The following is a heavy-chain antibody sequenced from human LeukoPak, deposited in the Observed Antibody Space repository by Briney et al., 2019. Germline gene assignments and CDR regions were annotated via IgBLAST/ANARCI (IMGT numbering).Heavy chain of an antibody. J-gene: IGHJ4*02. V-gene: IGHV3-21*01. D-gene: IGHD5-18*01. CDR1: GFTFSSYS. CDR3: ARVHRGGYSYGYVDY. CDR2: ISSSSTNI. Sequence: PGGSLRLSCTASGFTFSSYSMNWVRQAPGKGLEWVSYISSSSTNIFYADSFKGRFTISRDNAQNSLYLQMNSLRVEDTAVYYCARVHRGGYSYGYVDYWGQGTLVTVSS.